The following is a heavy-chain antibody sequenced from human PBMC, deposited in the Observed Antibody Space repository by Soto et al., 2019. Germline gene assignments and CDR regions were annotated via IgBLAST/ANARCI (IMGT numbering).Heavy chain of an antibody. J-gene: IGHJ4*02. CDR2: IWYDGSNK. D-gene: IGHD2-21*02. CDR3: ARDYPPYCGGDCYSPFDY. Sequence: QVQLVESGGGVVQPGRSLRLSCAASGFTFSSYGMHWVRQAPGKGLEWVAVIWYDGSNKYYADSVKGRFTISRDNSKNTLYLQMNRLRGEDTAVYYCARDYPPYCGGDCYSPFDYWGQGTLVTVSS. CDR1: GFTFSSYG. V-gene: IGHV3-33*01.